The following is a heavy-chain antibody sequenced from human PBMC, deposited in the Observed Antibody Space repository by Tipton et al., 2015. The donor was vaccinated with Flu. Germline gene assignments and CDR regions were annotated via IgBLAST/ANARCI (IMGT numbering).Heavy chain of an antibody. V-gene: IGHV4-4*07. CDR2: IYTSGST. CDR1: GGSISSYY. CDR3: ATSDGDCSSTSCYRGMVWFDP. J-gene: IGHJ5*02. D-gene: IGHD2-2*01. Sequence: TLSLTCTVSGGSISSYYWSWIRQPAGRGLEWIGRIYTSGSTNYNPSLKSRVTISVDTSKNQFSLKLSSVTAADTAVYYCATSDGDCSSTSCYRGMVWFDPWGQGTLVTVSS.